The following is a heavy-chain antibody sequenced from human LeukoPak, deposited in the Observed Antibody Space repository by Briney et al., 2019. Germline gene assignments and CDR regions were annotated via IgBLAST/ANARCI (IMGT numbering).Heavy chain of an antibody. CDR3: ARATMRGIAAELDV. CDR1: GFTVSSNY. J-gene: IGHJ6*02. CDR2: IYSGGSI. Sequence: PGGSLRLSCAASGFTVSSNYMSWVRQAPGKGLEWVSVIYSGGSIYYADSVKGRFTISRDNSKNTLYLQMNSLRAEDTAVYYCARATMRGIAAELDVWGQGTTVTVSS. D-gene: IGHD6-25*01. V-gene: IGHV3-53*01.